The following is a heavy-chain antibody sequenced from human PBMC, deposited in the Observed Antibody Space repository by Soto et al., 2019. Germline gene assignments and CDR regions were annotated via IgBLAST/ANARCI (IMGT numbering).Heavy chain of an antibody. Sequence: PGESLKISCAASGFTVSSNYMSWVRQAPGKGLEWVSVIYSGGSTYYADSVKGRFTISRDNSKNTLYLQMNSLRAEDTAVYYCARDYRGFYFDYWGQGALVTVSS. D-gene: IGHD3-10*01. CDR3: ARDYRGFYFDY. CDR1: GFTVSSNY. V-gene: IGHV3-66*01. CDR2: IYSGGST. J-gene: IGHJ4*02.